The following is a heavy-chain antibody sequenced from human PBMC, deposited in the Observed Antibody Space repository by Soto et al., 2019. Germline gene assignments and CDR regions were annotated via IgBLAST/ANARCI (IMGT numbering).Heavy chain of an antibody. V-gene: IGHV3-23*01. CDR3: ATTTNYFDY. J-gene: IGHJ4*02. Sequence: AGGSLRLSCAASGFTFSSYAMSWVRQAPGKGLEWVSTISGSGISTYYADSVKGRFTISRDNSKNTLYLQMNSLRAEDTAVYYCATTTNYFDYWGQGTLVTVSS. CDR2: ISGSGIST. D-gene: IGHD1-7*01. CDR1: GFTFSSYA.